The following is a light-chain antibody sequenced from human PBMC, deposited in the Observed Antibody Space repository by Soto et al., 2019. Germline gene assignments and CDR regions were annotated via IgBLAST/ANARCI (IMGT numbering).Light chain of an antibody. CDR2: EAS. CDR1: QGISNY. V-gene: IGKV1-27*01. J-gene: IGKJ1*01. CDR3: QQYNNWPPWT. Sequence: DIQMTQSPSSLSASVGDRVTITCRASQGISNYLAWYQQKPGKLPKLLIYEASTLQSGVPSRFSGSGFGTDFTLTISSLQPEDVAAYYCQQYNNWPPWTFGQGTKVEIK.